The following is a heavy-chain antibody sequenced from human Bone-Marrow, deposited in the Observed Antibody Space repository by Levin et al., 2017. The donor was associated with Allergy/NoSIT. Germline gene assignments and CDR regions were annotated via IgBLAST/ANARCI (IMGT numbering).Heavy chain of an antibody. J-gene: IGHJ4*02. D-gene: IGHD3-22*01. V-gene: IGHV3-30*04. CDR2: ISYDGSNK. Sequence: PGGSLRLSCAASGFTFSSYAMHWVRQAPGKGLEWVAVISYDGSNKYYADSVKGRFTISRDNSKNTLYLQMNSLRAEDTAVYYCARDRKARTDYYDSSGYYHIDYYFDYWGQGTLVTVSS. CDR1: GFTFSSYA. CDR3: ARDRKARTDYYDSSGYYHIDYYFDY.